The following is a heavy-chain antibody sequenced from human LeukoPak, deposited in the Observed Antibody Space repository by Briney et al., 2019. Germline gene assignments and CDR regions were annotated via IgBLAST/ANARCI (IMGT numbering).Heavy chain of an antibody. V-gene: IGHV3-53*01. CDR3: ARDLGGDWNGY. J-gene: IGHJ4*02. CDR2: IYSGGST. Sequence: GGSLRLSCAASGFTVSSNYMSWVRQAPGKGLEWVSVIYSGGSTFYADSVKGRFTISRDHSKNTLYLQMNSLRAEDTAVYYCARDLGGDWNGYWGQGTLVTVSS. CDR1: GFTVSSNY. D-gene: IGHD2-21*02.